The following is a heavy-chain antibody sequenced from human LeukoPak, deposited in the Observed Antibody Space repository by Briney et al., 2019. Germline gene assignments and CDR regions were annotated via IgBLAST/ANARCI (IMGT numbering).Heavy chain of an antibody. V-gene: IGHV4-61*02. CDR1: GGSISSGSYY. J-gene: IGHJ4*02. D-gene: IGHD3-10*01. CDR3: AGSNGDPNYFDY. CDR2: LYTSGRT. Sequence: PSETLSLTCTVSGGSISSGSYYWSWIRQPAGKGLEWIGRLYTSGRTNYNPSLKSRITISVDTSKNQFSLRLSSVTAADTAVYYCAGSNGDPNYFDYWGQGTLVTVSS.